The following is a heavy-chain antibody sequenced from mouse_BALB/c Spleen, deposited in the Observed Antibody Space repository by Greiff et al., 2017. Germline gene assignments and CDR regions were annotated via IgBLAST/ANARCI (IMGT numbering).Heavy chain of an antibody. V-gene: IGHV1S127*01. CDR3: TLITTDFDY. CDR2: IDPSDSYT. D-gene: IGHD1-1*01. CDR1: GYTFTSYW. Sequence: QGQLQQPGAELVKPGASVKMSCKASGYTFTSYWMHWVKQRPGQGLEWIGVIDPSDSYTSYNQKFKGKATLTVDTSSSTAYMQLSSLTSEDSAVYYCTLITTDFDYWGQGTTLTVSS. J-gene: IGHJ2*01.